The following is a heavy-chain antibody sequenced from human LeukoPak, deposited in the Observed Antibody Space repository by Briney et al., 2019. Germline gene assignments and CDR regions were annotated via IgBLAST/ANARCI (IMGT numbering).Heavy chain of an antibody. CDR3: ARPDYYDSSGYPGAFDI. CDR2: IYPGDSDT. J-gene: IGHJ3*02. V-gene: IGHV5-51*01. D-gene: IGHD3-22*01. Sequence: GESLKISCKSSGYSFTSYWIGWVRQMPGKGLEWMGIIYPGDSDTRYSPSFQGQVTISADKSISTAYLQWSSLKASDTAMYYCARPDYYDSSGYPGAFDIWGQGTMVTVSS. CDR1: GYSFTSYW.